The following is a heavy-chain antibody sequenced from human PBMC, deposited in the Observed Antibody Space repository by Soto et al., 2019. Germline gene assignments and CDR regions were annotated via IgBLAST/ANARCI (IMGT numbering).Heavy chain of an antibody. CDR2: ISSSGSTI. Sequence: PGGSLRLSCAASGFTFSDYYMSWIRQAPGKGLEWVSYISSSGSTIYYADSVKGRFTISRDNAKNSLYLQMNSLRAEDTAVYYCARDRQWLVHYYYYGMDVWGQGTTVTVSS. CDR3: ARDRQWLVHYYYYGMDV. CDR1: GFTFSDYY. V-gene: IGHV3-11*01. D-gene: IGHD6-19*01. J-gene: IGHJ6*02.